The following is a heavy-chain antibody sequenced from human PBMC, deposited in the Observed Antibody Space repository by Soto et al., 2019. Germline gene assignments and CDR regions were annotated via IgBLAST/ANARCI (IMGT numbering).Heavy chain of an antibody. D-gene: IGHD6-13*01. J-gene: IGHJ4*02. Sequence: KPSETLSLTCTVSGASINSYYWSWIRQPPGKGLDWIGYISSSGSTYYKSRVTMSVDTSKNQFSLKLSSVTAADTAVYYCARGSGGKQQVGGPYYFDFWGQGTLVTVSS. CDR1: GASINSYY. CDR3: ARGSGGKQQVGGPYYFDF. CDR2: ISSSGST. V-gene: IGHV4-59*01.